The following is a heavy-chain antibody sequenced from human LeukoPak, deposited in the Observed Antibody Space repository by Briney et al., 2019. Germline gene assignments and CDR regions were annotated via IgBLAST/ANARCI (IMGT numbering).Heavy chain of an antibody. V-gene: IGHV3-21*01. Sequence: PGGSLRLSCEASGFTFSSYSLNWVRQAPGKGLEWVSSISSSSTYIYYADSVRGRFTISRDNAKNSLYLQMNSLRAEDTAVYYCATEGGSGYDSWGQGTLVTVSS. CDR2: ISSSSTYI. CDR3: ATEGGSGYDS. D-gene: IGHD5-12*01. CDR1: GFTFSSYS. J-gene: IGHJ4*02.